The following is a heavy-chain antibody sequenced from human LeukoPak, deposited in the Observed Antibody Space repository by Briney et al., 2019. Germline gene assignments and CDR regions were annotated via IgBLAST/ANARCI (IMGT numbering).Heavy chain of an antibody. Sequence: GGSLRLSCAASGFTFSSYAMSWVRQAPGKGLEWVSAISGSGGSTYYADSVKGRFTISRDNSKNTLYLQMSSLRAEDTAVYYCARGTYYYDSSGYCLDYWGQGTLVTVSS. CDR2: ISGSGGST. CDR1: GFTFSSYA. CDR3: ARGTYYYDSSGYCLDY. J-gene: IGHJ4*02. D-gene: IGHD3-22*01. V-gene: IGHV3-23*01.